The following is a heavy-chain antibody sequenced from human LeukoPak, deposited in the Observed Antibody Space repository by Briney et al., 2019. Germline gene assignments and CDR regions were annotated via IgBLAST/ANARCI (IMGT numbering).Heavy chain of an antibody. CDR3: VREASGGYFDY. Sequence: GASVKVSCKASGYTFSNYYMHWVRQAPGQGLEWMGLINPTGTGTNYAQKFRGRVTLTRDTSTTTVYMELTSLTSEDTAVYYCVREASGGYFDYWGQGTQVTVSS. D-gene: IGHD3-16*01. CDR1: GYTFSNYY. CDR2: INPTGTGT. J-gene: IGHJ4*02. V-gene: IGHV1-46*01.